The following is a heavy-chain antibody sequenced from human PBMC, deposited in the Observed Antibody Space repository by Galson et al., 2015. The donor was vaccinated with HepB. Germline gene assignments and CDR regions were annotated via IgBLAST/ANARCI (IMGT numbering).Heavy chain of an antibody. J-gene: IGHJ4*02. Sequence: SLRLSCAASGFTFSSYGMHWVRQAPGKGLEWVVVISYDGSNKYYADSVKGRFTISRDNSKNTLYLQMNSLRAEDTAVYYCAKDHHCSGGSCEIGYWGQGTLVTVSS. D-gene: IGHD2-15*01. CDR2: ISYDGSNK. CDR1: GFTFSSYG. V-gene: IGHV3-30*18. CDR3: AKDHHCSGGSCEIGY.